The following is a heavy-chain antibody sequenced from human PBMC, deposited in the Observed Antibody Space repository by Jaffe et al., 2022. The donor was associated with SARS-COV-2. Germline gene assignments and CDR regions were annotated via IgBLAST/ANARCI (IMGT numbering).Heavy chain of an antibody. J-gene: IGHJ3*02. V-gene: IGHV3-30*18. CDR1: GFTFSSYG. Sequence: QVQLVESGGGVVQPGRSLRLSCAASGFTFSSYGMHWVRQAPGKGLEWVAVISYDGSNKYYADSVKGRFTISRDNSKNTLYLQMNSLRAEDTAVYYCAKDLDSGSYFLSDAFDIWGQGTMVTVSS. CDR3: AKDLDSGSYFLSDAFDI. D-gene: IGHD1-26*01. CDR2: ISYDGSNK.